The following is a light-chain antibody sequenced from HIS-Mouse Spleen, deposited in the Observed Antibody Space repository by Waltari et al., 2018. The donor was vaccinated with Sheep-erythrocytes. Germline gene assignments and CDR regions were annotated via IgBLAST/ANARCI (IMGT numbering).Light chain of an antibody. Sequence: SYELTQPPSVSVSPGQTASITCSGDKLGDKYACWYQQKPGQSPVLVIYQDSKRPSGVPERFSCSNSGSTATLTISGTQAMDEADYYCRAWDSSTAVFGGGTKLTVL. CDR3: RAWDSSTAV. CDR2: QDS. V-gene: IGLV3-1*01. J-gene: IGLJ2*01. CDR1: KLGDKY.